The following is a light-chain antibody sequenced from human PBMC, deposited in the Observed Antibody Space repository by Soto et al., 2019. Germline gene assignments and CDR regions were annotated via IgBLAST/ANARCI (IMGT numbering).Light chain of an antibody. CDR3: QQYVSGT. J-gene: IGKJ1*01. Sequence: DIVLTQSPGTLSVSPGERATLSCRASQTISSNYLAWYQQKPGQPPSLLIYGTSSRATGIPDRFSGSGSGTDFTLTISRLEPEDAAIYYCQQYVSGTFGQGTKVEIK. V-gene: IGKV3-20*01. CDR2: GTS. CDR1: QTISSNY.